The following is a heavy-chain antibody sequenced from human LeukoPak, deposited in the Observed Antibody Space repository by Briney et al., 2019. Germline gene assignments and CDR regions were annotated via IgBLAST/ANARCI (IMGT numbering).Heavy chain of an antibody. CDR2: ISGSGGST. J-gene: IGHJ4*02. CDR1: GFTFSSYG. V-gene: IGHV3-23*01. Sequence: GGSLRLSCAASGFTFSSYGMSWVRQAPGKGLEWVSAISGSGGSTYYADSVKGRFTISRDNSKNTLYLQMNSLRAEDTAVYYCAKDVVATMGRYYFDYWGQGTLVTVSS. CDR3: AKDVVATMGRYYFDY. D-gene: IGHD5-12*01.